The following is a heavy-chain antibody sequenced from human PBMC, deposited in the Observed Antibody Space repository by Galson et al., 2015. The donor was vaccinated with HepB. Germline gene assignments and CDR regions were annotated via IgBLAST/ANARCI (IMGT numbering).Heavy chain of an antibody. J-gene: IGHJ6*02. D-gene: IGHD2-2*01. Sequence: SLRLSCAGSGFTFSDDYMSWIRQAPGKGLEWVSYISSSGSFTNYADSVKGRFTISRDDAKNSLYLQMNSLRAEDTAVYYCARDLFTLVPGGQYYRYYGMDVWGQGTTVTVSS. CDR3: ARDLFTLVPGGQYYRYYGMDV. CDR2: ISSSGSFT. V-gene: IGHV3-11*06. CDR1: GFTFSDDY.